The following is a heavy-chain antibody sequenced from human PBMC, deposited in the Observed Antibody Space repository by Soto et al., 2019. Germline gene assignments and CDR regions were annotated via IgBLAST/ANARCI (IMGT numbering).Heavy chain of an antibody. Sequence: QFQLVQSGAEGKKPGASVKVSCKASGYTFTSYGISWVRQAPGQGLEWMGWISDYNGNTNYAQKLQGRVTMTPDTSTSTAYMELRSLRSDDTAVYYCARSGCSGGSCYSYSFDYWGQGTLVTVSS. CDR3: ARSGCSGGSCYSYSFDY. J-gene: IGHJ4*02. CDR2: ISDYNGNT. D-gene: IGHD2-15*01. CDR1: GYTFTSYG. V-gene: IGHV1-18*01.